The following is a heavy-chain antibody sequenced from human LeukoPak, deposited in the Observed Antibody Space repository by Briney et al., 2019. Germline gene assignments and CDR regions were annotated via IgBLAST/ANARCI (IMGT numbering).Heavy chain of an antibody. J-gene: IGHJ6*03. D-gene: IGHD6-19*01. V-gene: IGHV4-4*07. CDR2: IYTSGST. Sequence: TASETLSLTCTVSGGSISSYYWSWIRQPPGKGLEWIGRIYTSGSTNYNPSLKSRVTMSVDTSKNQFSLKLSSVTAADTAVYYCARGSIAVAGGPYYYYYMDVWGKGTTVTISS. CDR1: GGSISSYY. CDR3: ARGSIAVAGGPYYYYYMDV.